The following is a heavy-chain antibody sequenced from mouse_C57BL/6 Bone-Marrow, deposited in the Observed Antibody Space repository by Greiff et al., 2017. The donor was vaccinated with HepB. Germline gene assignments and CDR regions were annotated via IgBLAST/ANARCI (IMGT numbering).Heavy chain of an antibody. CDR3: ARPNYYGSSYGWFAY. J-gene: IGHJ3*01. Sequence: QVQLQQSGPGLVQPSQRLSITCTVSGFSFTSYGVHWVRQSPGKGLEWLGGIWSGGSTDYNAAFISRLSISKDNSKSQVFFKMNSLQADDTAIYYCARPNYYGSSYGWFAYWGQGTLVTVSA. CDR2: IWSGGST. CDR1: GFSFTSYG. D-gene: IGHD1-1*01. V-gene: IGHV2-2*01.